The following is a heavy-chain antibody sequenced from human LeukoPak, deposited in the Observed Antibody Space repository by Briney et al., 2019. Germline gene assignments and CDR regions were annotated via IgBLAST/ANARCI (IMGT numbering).Heavy chain of an antibody. J-gene: IGHJ5*02. CDR3: ARQGYSYGYVWFDP. Sequence: PGGSLRLSCAASGFTFDDYGMSWVRQAPGKGLEWVSGINWNGGSTGYADSVKGRFTISRDNAKNSLYLQMNSLRAEDTALYYCARQGYSYGYVWFDPWGQGTLVTVSS. D-gene: IGHD5-18*01. CDR1: GFTFDDYG. V-gene: IGHV3-20*04. CDR2: INWNGGST.